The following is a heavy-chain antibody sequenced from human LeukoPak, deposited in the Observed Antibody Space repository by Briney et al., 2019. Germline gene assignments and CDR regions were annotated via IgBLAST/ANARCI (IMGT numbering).Heavy chain of an antibody. CDR1: GYTFTSYA. CDR2: INTNTGNP. Sequence: GASVKVSCKASGYTFTSYAMNWVRQAPGQGLEWMGWINTNTGNPTYAQGFTGRFAFSLDTSVSTAYLQISSLKAEDTAVYYCARRPIVADPLVWFDPWGQGTLVTVSS. V-gene: IGHV7-4-1*02. J-gene: IGHJ5*02. D-gene: IGHD5-12*01. CDR3: ARRPIVADPLVWFDP.